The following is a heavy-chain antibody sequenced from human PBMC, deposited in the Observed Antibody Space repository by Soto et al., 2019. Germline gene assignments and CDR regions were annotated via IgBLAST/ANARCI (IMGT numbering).Heavy chain of an antibody. Sequence: EVQLVESGGGLVQPGGSLRLSCAASGFTFSSYWMSWVRQAPGKGLEWVANIKQDGSEKYYVDSVKGRFTISRDNAKNSLYPQMNSLRAEDTAVYYCARELHSYAIDYWGQGTLVTVSS. CDR1: GFTFSSYW. D-gene: IGHD5-18*01. CDR3: ARELHSYAIDY. J-gene: IGHJ4*02. V-gene: IGHV3-7*01. CDR2: IKQDGSEK.